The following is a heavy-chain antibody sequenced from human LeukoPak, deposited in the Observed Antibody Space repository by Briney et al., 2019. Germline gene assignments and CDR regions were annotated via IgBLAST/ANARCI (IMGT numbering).Heavy chain of an antibody. J-gene: IGHJ5*02. CDR3: AKGTSSSWYMVANWFDP. CDR1: VFTFSIYA. V-gene: IGHV3-23*01. D-gene: IGHD6-13*01. CDR2: FSGSDDRT. Sequence: GGSLRLSCAASVFTFSIYAMSWVPQAPGEGLEWVSAFSGSDDRTYYADSVRGRFTTSRDNSKNTLYLQMNSLRAEDTAVYYCAKGTSSSWYMVANWFDPWGQGTLVTVSS.